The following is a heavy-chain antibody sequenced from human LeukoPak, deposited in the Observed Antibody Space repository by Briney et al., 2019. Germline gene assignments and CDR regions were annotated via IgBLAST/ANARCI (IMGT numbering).Heavy chain of an antibody. CDR2: INSDGSKI. J-gene: IGHJ4*02. CDR1: GFTFSSYW. V-gene: IGHV3-74*01. Sequence: GXSLRLSCAASGFTFSSYWMHWVSQAQGKGMVWVSRINSDGSKISYADSVKGRFTISRDNAKNTLYLQMNSLRAEDTAVYYCARDYYGSGSYSDSLDYWGQGTLVTVSS. D-gene: IGHD3-10*01. CDR3: ARDYYGSGSYSDSLDY.